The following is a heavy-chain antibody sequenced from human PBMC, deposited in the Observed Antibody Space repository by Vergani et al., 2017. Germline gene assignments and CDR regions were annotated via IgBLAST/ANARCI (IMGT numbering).Heavy chain of an antibody. V-gene: IGHV3-7*01. D-gene: IGHD3-9*01. CDR2: IKQDGSEK. Sequence: EVQLVESGGGLVQPGGSLRLSCAASGFTFSSYWMSWVRQAPGKGLEWVANIKQDGSEKYYVDSVKGRFTISRDNAKNSLYLQMKSLRAEDTAVYYCAKSPSILTGYYRGGFDYWGQGTLVTVSS. CDR3: AKSPSILTGYYRGGFDY. CDR1: GFTFSSYW. J-gene: IGHJ4*02.